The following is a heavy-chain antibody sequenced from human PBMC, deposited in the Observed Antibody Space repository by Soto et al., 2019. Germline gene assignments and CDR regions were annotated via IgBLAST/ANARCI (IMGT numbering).Heavy chain of an antibody. CDR3: ARGMWLRPSYFDY. CDR1: GGSFSGYY. V-gene: IGHV4-34*01. J-gene: IGHJ4*02. D-gene: IGHD5-12*01. Sequence: QVQLQQWGAGLLKPSETLSLTCAVYGGSFSGYYWSWIRQPPGKGLEWIGEINHSGSTNYNPSLKSRVTISVDTSKNQFSLKLSSVTAADTAVYYCARGMWLRPSYFDYWGQGTLVTVSS. CDR2: INHSGST.